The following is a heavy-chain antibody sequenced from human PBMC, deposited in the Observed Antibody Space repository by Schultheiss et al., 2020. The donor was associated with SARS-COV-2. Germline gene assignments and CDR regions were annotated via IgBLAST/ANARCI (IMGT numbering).Heavy chain of an antibody. V-gene: IGHV4-59*01. D-gene: IGHD2-15*01. J-gene: IGHJ5*02. CDR1: GGSISPYY. CDR2: IYYSGNT. Sequence: SQTLSLTCTVSGGSISPYYWSWVRQPPGKGLEWLGSIYYSGNTNYNPSLKSRVTISVDTSKNQFSLKLTSVTAADTAVYYCARAFIAHCSGGSCYRSGHWFDPWGQGTLVTVSS. CDR3: ARAFIAHCSGGSCYRSGHWFDP.